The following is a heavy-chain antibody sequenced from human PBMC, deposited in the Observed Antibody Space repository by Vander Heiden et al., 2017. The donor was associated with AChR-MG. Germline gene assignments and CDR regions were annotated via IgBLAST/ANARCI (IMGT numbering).Heavy chain of an antibody. D-gene: IGHD3-3*01. CDR1: GFTFSSYS. CDR3: ARGRGDFWSGYYSQDY. CDR2: ISSSSRYM. V-gene: IGHV3-21*01. J-gene: IGHJ4*02. Sequence: EVQLVESGGGLVKTGGSLRLSCAASGFTFSSYSMSWIRQAPGKGLEWVSSISSSSRYMYYADSVKGRFTISRDNAKNSLFLQMNSLRAEDTALYCCARGRGDFWSGYYSQDYWGQGTLVTVSS.